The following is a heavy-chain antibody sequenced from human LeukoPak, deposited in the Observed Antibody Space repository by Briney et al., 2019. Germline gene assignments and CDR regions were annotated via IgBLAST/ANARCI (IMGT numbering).Heavy chain of an antibody. CDR3: ATVQREYYYDSSGIMGN. Sequence: GGSLRLSCASSGFTFSNYWMNWVRQGPGKGLVWVSGINSDGSNTNYADSVKGRFTISRDNSKNTLYLQMDSLRAEDTAVYYCATVQREYYYDSSGIMGNWGQGTLVTVSS. CDR2: INSDGSNT. CDR1: GFTFSNYW. D-gene: IGHD3-22*01. J-gene: IGHJ4*02. V-gene: IGHV3-74*01.